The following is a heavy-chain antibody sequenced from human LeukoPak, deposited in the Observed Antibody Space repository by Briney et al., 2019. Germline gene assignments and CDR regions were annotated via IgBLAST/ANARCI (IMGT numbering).Heavy chain of an antibody. CDR2: ISYDGSYK. V-gene: IGHV3-30*18. J-gene: IGHJ4*02. D-gene: IGHD5-18*01. CDR1: GFTFSSYG. Sequence: PGRSLRLSCAASGFTFSSYGMHWVRQAPGKGLEWVTVISYDGSYKYYADSVKGRFTISRDNSKNTLYLQMNSLRAEDTAVYYCAKEGDVDTAMYFDYWGQGTLVTVSS. CDR3: AKEGDVDTAMYFDY.